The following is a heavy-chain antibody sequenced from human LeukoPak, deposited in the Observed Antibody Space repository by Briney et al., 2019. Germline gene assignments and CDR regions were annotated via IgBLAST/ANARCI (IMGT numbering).Heavy chain of an antibody. D-gene: IGHD2-8*01. CDR1: GGSISSYY. Sequence: SETLSLTCTVSGGSISSYYWSWIRQPPGKGLEWIGYMYYSGSTNYNPSLKSRVTISVDTSKNQFSLKLSSVAAADTAVYYCARRGTNGVSLDYWGQGTLVTVSS. J-gene: IGHJ4*02. CDR3: ARRGTNGVSLDY. V-gene: IGHV4-59*08. CDR2: MYYSGST.